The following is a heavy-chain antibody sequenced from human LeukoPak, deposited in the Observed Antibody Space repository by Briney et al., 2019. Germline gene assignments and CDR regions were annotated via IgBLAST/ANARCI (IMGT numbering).Heavy chain of an antibody. CDR1: GYTFTTYD. CDR2: KNPNSGNT. V-gene: IGHV1-8*03. CDR3: AREGGSSSWYDY. Sequence: GASVKVSCKASGYTFTTYDINWVRQATGQGLEWMGWKNPNSGNTGYAQKFQGRVTITRNTSISTVYMEMSSLRSEDTALYYCAREGGSSSWYDYWGQGTLVTVSS. J-gene: IGHJ4*02. D-gene: IGHD6-13*01.